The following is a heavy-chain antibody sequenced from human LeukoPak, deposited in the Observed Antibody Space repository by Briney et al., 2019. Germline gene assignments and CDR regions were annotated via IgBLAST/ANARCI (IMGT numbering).Heavy chain of an antibody. CDR3: ASVRGATNDFDY. J-gene: IGHJ4*02. Sequence: SETLSLTCAVYGGSFSGYYWSWIRQPPGKGLEWIGEINHSGSTNYNPSLKSRVTISVDTSKNQFSLKLGSVTAADTAVYYCASVRGATNDFDYWGQGTLVTVSS. CDR2: INHSGST. CDR1: GGSFSGYY. D-gene: IGHD1-26*01. V-gene: IGHV4-34*01.